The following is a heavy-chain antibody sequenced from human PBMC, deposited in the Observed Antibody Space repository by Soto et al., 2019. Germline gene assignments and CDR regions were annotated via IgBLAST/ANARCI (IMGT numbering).Heavy chain of an antibody. CDR1: GGSISSGGYS. Sequence: QLQLQESGSGLVKPSQTLSLTCAVSGGSISSGGYSWSWIWQPPGKGLEWIGYIYHSGSTYYNPSLKSRVTISVDSSKNQFSLKLSSVTAADTAVYYCANSHAGAHITAAVHWGQGTLVTVSS. CDR3: ANSHAGAHITAAVH. D-gene: IGHD6-13*01. V-gene: IGHV4-30-2*01. CDR2: IYHSGST. J-gene: IGHJ4*02.